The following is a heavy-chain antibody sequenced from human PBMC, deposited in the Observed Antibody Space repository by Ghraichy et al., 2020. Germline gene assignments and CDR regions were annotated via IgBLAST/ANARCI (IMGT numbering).Heavy chain of an antibody. CDR3: ARPNQVNFYYHDQDV. CDR2: ISTSGSDA. V-gene: IGHV3-11*01. Sequence: LSLTCAASGFTFSDYYMSWIRQAPGKGLEWVSYISTSGSDAYYADSAKGRFTISRDNAKKSLYLQMNSLRAEDTGEYYCARPNQVNFYYHDQDVWGHVTTVTVYS. J-gene: IGHJ6*02. CDR1: GFTFSDYY. D-gene: IGHD2-21*01.